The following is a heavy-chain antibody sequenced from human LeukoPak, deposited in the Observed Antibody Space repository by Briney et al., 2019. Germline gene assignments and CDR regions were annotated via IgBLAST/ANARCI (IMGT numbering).Heavy chain of an antibody. CDR1: GGSINSYY. CDR3: ARGAWDDILTPFDY. D-gene: IGHD3-9*01. V-gene: IGHV4-59*01. Sequence: PSETLSLTCTVSGGSINSYYWSWIRQPPGKGLEWVGYIYYSGSTNYNPSLKSRVTISVDTSKNQFSRKLSSVTAADTAVYYCARGAWDDILTPFDYWGQGTLVTVSS. CDR2: IYYSGST. J-gene: IGHJ4*02.